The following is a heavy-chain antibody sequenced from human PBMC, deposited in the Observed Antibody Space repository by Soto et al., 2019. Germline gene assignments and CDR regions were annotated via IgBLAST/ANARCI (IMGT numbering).Heavy chain of an antibody. Sequence: PGGSLRLSCAASGFTFSSYSMNWVRQAPGKGLEWVSYISSSSSTIYYADSVKGRFTISRDNAKNSLFLQMSSLRDEDTGVYYCAKVGPPNTFAYWGQGTQVTVSS. J-gene: IGHJ4*02. V-gene: IGHV3-48*02. CDR2: ISSSSSTI. D-gene: IGHD3-3*02. CDR3: AKVGPPNTFAY. CDR1: GFTFSSYS.